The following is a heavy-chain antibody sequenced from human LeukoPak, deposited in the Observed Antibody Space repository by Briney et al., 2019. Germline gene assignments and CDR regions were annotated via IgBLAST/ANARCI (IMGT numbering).Heavy chain of an antibody. J-gene: IGHJ4*02. CDR3: ARGRERGYSYGPFDY. CDR2: IYPGDSDT. Sequence: GESLKISCKGSGYSFTSYWIGWVRQMPGKGLEWMGIIYPGDSDTRYSPSFQGQVTISADKSISTAYLQWSSLKASDTAMYYCARGRERGYSYGPFDYWGQGTLVTVSS. V-gene: IGHV5-51*01. D-gene: IGHD5-18*01. CDR1: GYSFTSYW.